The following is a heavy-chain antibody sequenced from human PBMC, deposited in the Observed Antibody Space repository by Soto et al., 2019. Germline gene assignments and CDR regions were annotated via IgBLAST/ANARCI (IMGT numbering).Heavy chain of an antibody. CDR3: ANDGGVGGTLGLFDY. J-gene: IGHJ4*02. V-gene: IGHV3-30*18. Sequence: QVQLVESGGGAVQPGESLRLSCVASGFDFTYYAMHWVRQAPGKGLESVAVMSRDGRKIHHTDSVKGRFTISRANSMNAVYLQMNSLRKEDTAVYFCANDGGVGGTLGLFDYWGQGTLVSVSS. CDR1: GFDFTYYA. D-gene: IGHD1-26*01. CDR2: MSRDGRKI.